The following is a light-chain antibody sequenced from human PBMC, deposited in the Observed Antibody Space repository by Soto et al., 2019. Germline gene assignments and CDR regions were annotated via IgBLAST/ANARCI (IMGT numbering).Light chain of an antibody. J-gene: IGKJ4*01. CDR2: DAS. CDR1: QSISSS. V-gene: IGKV3-11*01. Sequence: EIVLIQSPVTLSLSPGERATLSCRAIQSISSSVAWYQQNPGQAPRLLIFDASNRATGIPVRFSGSGAGTNFTLNLSSLEPDDFTIYYRQPHSDLPPTFGGGTRVEI. CDR3: QPHSDLPPT.